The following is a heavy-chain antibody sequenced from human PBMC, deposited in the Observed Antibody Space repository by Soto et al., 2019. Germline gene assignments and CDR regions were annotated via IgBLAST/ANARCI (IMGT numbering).Heavy chain of an antibody. CDR1: GGTFSSYA. CDR3: ASATYDSSGYDY. J-gene: IGHJ4*02. Sequence: SVKVSCKXSGGTFSSYAISWVRQAPGQGLEWMGGIIPIFGTANYAQKFQGRVTITADESTSTAYMELSSLRPEDTAVYYCASATYDSSGYDYWGQGTLVTVSS. V-gene: IGHV1-69*13. D-gene: IGHD3-22*01. CDR2: IIPIFGTA.